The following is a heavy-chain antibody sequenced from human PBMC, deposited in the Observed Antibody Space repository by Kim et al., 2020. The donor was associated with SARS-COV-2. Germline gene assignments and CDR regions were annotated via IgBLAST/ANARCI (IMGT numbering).Heavy chain of an antibody. D-gene: IGHD6-13*01. V-gene: IGHV4-30-2*01. J-gene: IGHJ4*02. Sequence: YYHPSLKGRVTLSVDRSKNQFSLKLSSVAAADTAVYYCARGVAATADFDDWGQGTLVTVSA. CDR3: ARGVAATADFDD.